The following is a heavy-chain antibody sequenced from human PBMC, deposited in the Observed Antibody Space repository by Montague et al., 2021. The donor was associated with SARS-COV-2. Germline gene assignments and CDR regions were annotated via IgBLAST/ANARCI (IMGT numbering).Heavy chain of an antibody. CDR3: AGQLRVRRTWQVGDYNHYGMDF. Sequence: SETLSLTCTVSGGSISNYHWNWIRQPPGKGLEWIAYIYYSGSTNYNPSLQSRVTISVDTSRNQFSLRLTSVTAADTAVYYCAGQLRVRRTWQVGDYNHYGMDFWGQGTTVSVSS. J-gene: IGHJ6*02. D-gene: IGHD3-10*01. CDR1: GGSISNYH. V-gene: IGHV4-59*08. CDR2: IYYSGST.